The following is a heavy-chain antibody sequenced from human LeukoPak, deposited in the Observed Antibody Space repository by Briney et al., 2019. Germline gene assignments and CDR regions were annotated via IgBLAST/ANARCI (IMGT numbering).Heavy chain of an antibody. CDR2: TIPLFGVR. Sequence: ASVKVSCTASGVTFSNYAFSWVRHAPGQGLEWMAETIPLFGVRKYAEKLQGRVTITPDATTNTVFLDLTSLRSEDTAVYYCAARIYAPGDVGWFDPWGQGTLVTVSS. J-gene: IGHJ5*02. CDR3: AARIYAPGDVGWFDP. V-gene: IGHV1-69*01. CDR1: GVTFSNYA. D-gene: IGHD2/OR15-2a*01.